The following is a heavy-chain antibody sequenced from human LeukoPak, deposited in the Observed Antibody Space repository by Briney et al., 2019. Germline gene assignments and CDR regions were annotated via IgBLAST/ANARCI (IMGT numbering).Heavy chain of an antibody. Sequence: ASVKVSCKASGGTFSSYTISWVRQAPGQRLEWMGRIIPILGVANYAQKFQGRVTITADKSTSTAYMELSSLRSEDTAVYYCASPRALYCSSTSCQTANGAFDIWGQGTMVTVSS. CDR1: GGTFSSYT. V-gene: IGHV1-69*02. J-gene: IGHJ3*02. CDR2: IIPILGVA. D-gene: IGHD2-2*01. CDR3: ASPRALYCSSTSCQTANGAFDI.